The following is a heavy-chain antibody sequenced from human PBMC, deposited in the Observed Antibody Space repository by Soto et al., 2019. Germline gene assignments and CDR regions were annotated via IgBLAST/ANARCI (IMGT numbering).Heavy chain of an antibody. CDR3: ARGVSAGVDY. V-gene: IGHV1-8*01. CDR1: GYSFTSLD. D-gene: IGHD1-26*01. Sequence: ASVKVSFKASGYSFTSLDINWVRQTAGQGLEWMGWMQPSTGRTGYAQKFQGRVTMTRDTSINTAYMELTTLTSDDTAFYYCARGVSAGVDYWGQGTLVTVSS. J-gene: IGHJ4*02. CDR2: MQPSTGRT.